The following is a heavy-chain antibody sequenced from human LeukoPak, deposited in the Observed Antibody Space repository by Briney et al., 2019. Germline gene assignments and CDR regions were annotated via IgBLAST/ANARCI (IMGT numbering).Heavy chain of an antibody. Sequence: PSETLSLTCAVSGYSISSGYYWGWIRQPPGEGLEWIAIISHTVTTSYNPSLKSRVTISVDTSKNQFSLRLTSVTAADTAVYFCARVPHCSGGTCYAGGFSFDYWGQGILVTVSS. D-gene: IGHD2-15*01. CDR2: ISHTVTT. CDR3: ARVPHCSGGTCYAGGFSFDY. V-gene: IGHV4-38-2*01. CDR1: GYSISSGYY. J-gene: IGHJ4*02.